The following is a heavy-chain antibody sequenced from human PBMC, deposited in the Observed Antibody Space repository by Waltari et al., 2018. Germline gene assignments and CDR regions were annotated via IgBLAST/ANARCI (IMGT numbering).Heavy chain of an antibody. D-gene: IGHD2-15*01. J-gene: IGHJ3*02. CDR2: INAGNGNT. Sequence: QVQLVQSGAAVKKPGASVKVSCKASGYTFTSYAMHWVRQAPGQRLEWMGWINAGNGNTKYSQKFQGRVTITRDTSASTAYMELSSLRSEDTAVYYCARGYCSGGSCYWDDAFDIWGQGTMVTVSS. CDR3: ARGYCSGGSCYWDDAFDI. V-gene: IGHV1-3*01. CDR1: GYTFTSYA.